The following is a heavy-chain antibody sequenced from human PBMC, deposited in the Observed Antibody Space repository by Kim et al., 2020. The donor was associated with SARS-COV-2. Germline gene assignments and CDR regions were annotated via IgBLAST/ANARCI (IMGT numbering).Heavy chain of an antibody. CDR1: GYIFRNYG. CDR3: ARSTETITMVRGIIIGDAFDI. CDR2: ISPYNGNT. D-gene: IGHD3-10*01. Sequence: ASVKVSCKASGYIFRNYGISWVRQAPGQGLEWMGWISPYNGNTKYAKNFQGRGTMTTDTSTSTAYMELRSLRSDDTAVYYCARSTETITMVRGIIIGDAFDIWGQGTMVTVSS. J-gene: IGHJ3*02. V-gene: IGHV1-18*01.